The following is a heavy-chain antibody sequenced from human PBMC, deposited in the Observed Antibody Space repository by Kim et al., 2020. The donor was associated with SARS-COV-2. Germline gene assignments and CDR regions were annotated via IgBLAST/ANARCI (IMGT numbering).Heavy chain of an antibody. CDR2: IYSSGTA. CDR3: ARFRGWFGIQQTADY. V-gene: IGHV4-59*01. J-gene: IGHJ4*02. Sequence: GKGLEWIGYIYSSGTANSTPSLPRRVSISVDTTKNQFSLKLSSVTAADTAVYYCARFRGWFGIQQTADYWGQGTLVTVSS. D-gene: IGHD3-10*01.